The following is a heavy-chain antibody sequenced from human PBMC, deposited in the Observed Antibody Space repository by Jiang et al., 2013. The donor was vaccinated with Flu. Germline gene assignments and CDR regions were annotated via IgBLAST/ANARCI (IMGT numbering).Heavy chain of an antibody. CDR3: ARLRDDSSGYYLLSGTWYFDL. D-gene: IGHD3-22*01. Sequence: GAEVKKPGESLKISCKGSGYSFTSYWIGWVRQMPGKGLEWMGIIYPGDSDTRYSPSFQGQVTISADKSISTAYLQWSSLKASDTAMYYCARLRDDSSGYYLLSGTWYFDLWGRGTLVTVSS. J-gene: IGHJ2*01. CDR2: IYPGDSDT. V-gene: IGHV5-51*01. CDR1: GYSFTSYW.